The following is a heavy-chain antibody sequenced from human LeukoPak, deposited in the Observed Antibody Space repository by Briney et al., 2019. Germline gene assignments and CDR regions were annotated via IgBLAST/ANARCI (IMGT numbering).Heavy chain of an antibody. CDR3: AIGTLYYFDY. V-gene: IGHV3-9*01. CDR2: ISWNSGSI. Sequence: GGSLRLSCAASGFTFDDYAMHWVRQAPGKGLEWVSGISWNSGSIGYADSVKGRFTISRDNAKNSLYLQMNSLRAEDTALYYCAIGTLYYFDYWGQGPLVTVSS. CDR1: GFTFDDYA. J-gene: IGHJ4*02.